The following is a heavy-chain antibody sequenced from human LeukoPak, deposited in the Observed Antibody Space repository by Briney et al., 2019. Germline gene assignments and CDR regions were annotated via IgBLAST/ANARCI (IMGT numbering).Heavy chain of an antibody. D-gene: IGHD3-9*01. CDR3: ARGYYDILTDDAFDI. Sequence: GGSLRLSCAASGFTFSTYGMHWVRQAPGKGLEWVAVISYDGSNKYYADSVKGRFTISRDNSKNTLYLQMNSLRAEDTAVYYCARGYYDILTDDAFDIWGQGTMVTVSS. CDR1: GFTFSTYG. V-gene: IGHV3-30*19. J-gene: IGHJ3*02. CDR2: ISYDGSNK.